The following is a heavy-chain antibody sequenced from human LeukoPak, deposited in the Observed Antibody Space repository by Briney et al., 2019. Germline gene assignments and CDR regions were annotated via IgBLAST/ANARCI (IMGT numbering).Heavy chain of an antibody. D-gene: IGHD6-13*01. Sequence: GGSLRLSCAASGITFDDYAMHWVRQAPGKGLEWVSGISWNSGSIGYADSVKGRFTISRDNSKNTLYLQMNSLRAEDTAVYYCALRPYPGIAAAGSFWGQGTLVTVSS. CDR3: ALRPYPGIAAAGSF. V-gene: IGHV3-9*01. J-gene: IGHJ4*02. CDR1: GITFDDYA. CDR2: ISWNSGSI.